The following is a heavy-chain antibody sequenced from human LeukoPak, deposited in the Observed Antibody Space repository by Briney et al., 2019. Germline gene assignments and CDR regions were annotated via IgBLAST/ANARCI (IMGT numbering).Heavy chain of an antibody. Sequence: GGSLRLSCAASGFTFSSYAMHWVRQAPGKGLEWVAVISYDGSNKYYADSVKGRFTISRDNSENTLYLQMNSLRAEDTAVYYCARAPRPVIRSDAFDIWGQGTMVTVSS. J-gene: IGHJ3*02. CDR2: ISYDGSNK. D-gene: IGHD3-16*02. CDR3: ARAPRPVIRSDAFDI. V-gene: IGHV3-30*04. CDR1: GFTFSSYA.